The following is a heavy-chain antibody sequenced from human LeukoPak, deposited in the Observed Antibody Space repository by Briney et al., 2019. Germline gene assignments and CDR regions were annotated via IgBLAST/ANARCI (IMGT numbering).Heavy chain of an antibody. CDR2: IYYSGST. J-gene: IGHJ5*02. Sequence: SETLSLTCTVSGGSISSSSYCWGWIRQPPGKGLEWIGTIYYSGSTYYNPSLKSRVTISVDTSKNQFSLKLSSVTAADTAVYYCARGHSSGWYGRNWFDPWGQGTLVTVSS. V-gene: IGHV4-39*07. CDR3: ARGHSSGWYGRNWFDP. D-gene: IGHD6-19*01. CDR1: GGSISSSSYC.